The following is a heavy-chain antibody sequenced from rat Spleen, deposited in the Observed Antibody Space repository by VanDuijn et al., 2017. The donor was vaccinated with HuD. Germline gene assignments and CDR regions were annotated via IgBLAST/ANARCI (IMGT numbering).Heavy chain of an antibody. J-gene: IGHJ3*01. CDR1: GFTFNNYW. D-gene: IGHD1-9*01. Sequence: EVQLVESGGGLVQPGRSLELSCVASGFTFNNYWMTWIRQAPGKGLEWVASITNTGGTTHYPDSVKGRFTISRDNAKNTLYLQMNSLRSEDTATYYCTRGVYYGYNAFVYWGQGTLVTVSS. CDR3: TRGVYYGYNAFVY. V-gene: IGHV5-31*01. CDR2: ITNTGGTT.